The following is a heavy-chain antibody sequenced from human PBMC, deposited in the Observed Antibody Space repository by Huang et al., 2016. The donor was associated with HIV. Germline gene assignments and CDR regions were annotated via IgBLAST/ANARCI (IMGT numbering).Heavy chain of an antibody. CDR3: VRDPRIQSWLNYFDY. J-gene: IGHJ4*02. Sequence: EVQLVESGGGLVQPGGSLRLSCAASGFTFSSYWVHWVRQAPGKGLVWVSRINSDGSSSGDADSVKGRFTISRDNAKNTLYLQMNSLRAEDTAVYYCVRDPRIQSWLNYFDYWGQGTLVSVSS. V-gene: IGHV3-74*01. CDR1: GFTFSSYW. D-gene: IGHD3-22*01. CDR2: INSDGSSS.